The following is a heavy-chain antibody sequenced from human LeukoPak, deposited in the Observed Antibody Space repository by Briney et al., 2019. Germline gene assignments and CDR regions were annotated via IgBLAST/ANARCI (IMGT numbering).Heavy chain of an antibody. CDR1: GFILSGNW. Sequence: GALRLSCAASGFILSGNWMSWVRQAPGKGLEWVANIKQDGSERHYVDSVKGRFTISRDNAKNSLYLQMNSLRAEDTAVYYCARGGGSGWYFDYWGQGTLVTVSS. V-gene: IGHV3-7*01. J-gene: IGHJ4*02. D-gene: IGHD6-19*01. CDR3: ARGGGSGWYFDY. CDR2: IKQDGSER.